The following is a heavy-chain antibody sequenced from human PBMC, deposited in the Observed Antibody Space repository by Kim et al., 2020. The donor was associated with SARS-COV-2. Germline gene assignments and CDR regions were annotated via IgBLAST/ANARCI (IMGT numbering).Heavy chain of an antibody. CDR2: INHSGST. CDR3: ARVSVAATPLVDY. D-gene: IGHD6-19*01. CDR1: GGSFSGYY. V-gene: IGHV4-34*01. Sequence: SETLSLTCAVYGGSFSGYYWSWIRQPPGKGLEWIGEINHSGSTNYNPSLKSRVTISVDTSKNQFSLKLSSVTAADTAVYYCARVSVAATPLVDYWGQGTLVTVSS. J-gene: IGHJ4*02.